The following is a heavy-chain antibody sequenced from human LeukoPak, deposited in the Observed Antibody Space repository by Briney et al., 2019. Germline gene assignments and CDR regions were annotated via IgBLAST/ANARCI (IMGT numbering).Heavy chain of an antibody. V-gene: IGHV4-4*02. J-gene: IGHJ4*02. D-gene: IGHD3-3*01. CDR1: GGSISSSNW. CDR3: SVYDFWSGYYRSFDY. Sequence: SGTLSLTCAVSGGSISSSNWWSWVRQPPGKGLEWIGEIYHSGSTNYNPSLKSRVTISVDKSKNQFSLKLSSVTAADTAVYYCSVYDFWSGYYRSFDYWGQGTLVTVSS. CDR2: IYHSGST.